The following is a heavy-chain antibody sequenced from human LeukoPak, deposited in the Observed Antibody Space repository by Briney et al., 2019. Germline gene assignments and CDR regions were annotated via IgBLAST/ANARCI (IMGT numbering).Heavy chain of an antibody. CDR1: GGSFSGYY. Sequence: PSETLSLTCAVYGGSFSGYYWSWIRQPPGKGLEWIGYIYYSGSTNYNPSLKSRVTISVDTSKNQFSLKLSSVTAADTAVYYCARPNYDSSEIDIWGQGTMVTVSS. J-gene: IGHJ3*02. D-gene: IGHD3-22*01. CDR3: ARPNYDSSEIDI. V-gene: IGHV4-59*01. CDR2: IYYSGST.